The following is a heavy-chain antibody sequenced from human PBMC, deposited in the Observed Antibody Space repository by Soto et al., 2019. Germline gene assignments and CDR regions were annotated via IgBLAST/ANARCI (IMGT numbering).Heavy chain of an antibody. V-gene: IGHV5-51*01. Sequence: GESLKISCKGSGYSFSNFWIGWVRQMPGKGLEWMAIIYPDDSETRYTPSFQGQVTISADKSITTAYLQWSSLKASDTAMYYCARAPADGKYSHGMDIWGQGTTVTVSS. J-gene: IGHJ6*02. D-gene: IGHD6-13*01. CDR2: IYPDDSET. CDR3: ARAPADGKYSHGMDI. CDR1: GYSFSNFW.